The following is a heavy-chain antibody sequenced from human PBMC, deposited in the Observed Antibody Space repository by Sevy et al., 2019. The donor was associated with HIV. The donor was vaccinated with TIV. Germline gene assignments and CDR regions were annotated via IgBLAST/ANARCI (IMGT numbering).Heavy chain of an antibody. J-gene: IGHJ6*04. Sequence: GGSLRLSCAASGFTFSSYSMNWVRQAPGKGLEWVSYISSSRSTIYYADSVKGRFTISRDNAKNSLYLQMNSLRDEDTAVYYAAKEGYDFWSGCVDVWGKGTTVTVSS. CDR2: ISSSRSTI. CDR1: GFTFSSYS. CDR3: AKEGYDFWSGCVDV. D-gene: IGHD3-3*01. V-gene: IGHV3-48*02.